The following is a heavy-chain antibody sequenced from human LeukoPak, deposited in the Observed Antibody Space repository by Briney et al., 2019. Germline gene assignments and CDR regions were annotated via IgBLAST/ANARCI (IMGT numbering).Heavy chain of an antibody. J-gene: IGHJ3*02. CDR1: GFSFTTYW. CDR3: ARRAADAFDI. CDR2: IYPSDSDT. Sequence: RGESLKISWKGSGFSFTTYWTVWVRQMPGQGLEWMGIIYPSDSDTRYSPSFQGQVTISADKSITTAYLQWSSLKASDTAMYYCARRAADAFDIWGQGTMVTVSS. V-gene: IGHV5-51*01.